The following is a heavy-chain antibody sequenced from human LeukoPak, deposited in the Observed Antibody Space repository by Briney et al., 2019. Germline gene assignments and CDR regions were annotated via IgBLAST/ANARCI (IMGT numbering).Heavy chain of an antibody. CDR2: IGSSSSTI. J-gene: IGHJ4*02. CDR3: ARGLTY. V-gene: IGHV3-48*01. CDR1: GFTFSSYS. D-gene: IGHD3-10*01. Sequence: GGSLRLSCAASGFTFSSYSMSWVRQAPGKGLEWVSDIGSSSSTIYYADSVKGRFTISRDNAKNSLYLQMTSLRAEDTAVYYCARGLTYWGQGTLVTVSS.